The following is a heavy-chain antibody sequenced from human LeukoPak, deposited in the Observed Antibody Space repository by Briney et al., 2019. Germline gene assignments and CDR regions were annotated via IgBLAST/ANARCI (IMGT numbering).Heavy chain of an antibody. CDR2: IYYSGST. Sequence: SETLSLTCTVSGGSISRFYWSCIRQPPGKGLEWIAYIYYSGSTAYNPSLKSRVAISDDTSNNQASLKLSSVTAADTAAYYCATDVSVVALWFDYWGQGTLATVSS. J-gene: IGHJ4*02. V-gene: IGHV4-59*08. CDR3: ATDVSVVALWFDY. CDR1: GGSISRFY. D-gene: IGHD2-15*01.